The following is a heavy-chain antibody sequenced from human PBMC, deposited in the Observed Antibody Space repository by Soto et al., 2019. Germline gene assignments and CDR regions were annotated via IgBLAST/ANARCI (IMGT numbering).Heavy chain of an antibody. V-gene: IGHV3-30*18. J-gene: IGHJ6*02. CDR3: AKEGCSSTSCVAFLDV. Sequence: GGSLRLSCAASGFTFSSSGVHWVRQAPGKGLEWVAVISYDASKKYYADSVKGRFTISRDNSKETVDLQMNSLRAEDTAVYYCAKEGCSSTSCVAFLDVWGRGTTVTVSS. D-gene: IGHD2-2*01. CDR1: GFTFSSSG. CDR2: ISYDASKK.